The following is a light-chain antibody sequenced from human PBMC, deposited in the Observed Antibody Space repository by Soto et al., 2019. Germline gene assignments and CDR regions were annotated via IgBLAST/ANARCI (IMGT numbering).Light chain of an antibody. J-gene: IGLJ1*01. Sequence: QSVLTQPPSVSGAPGQRVTISCTGSSSNIGAGYVVHWYQQLPGAAPKLLIFSDNNRPSGVPDRFSGSKSGISASLAITGLQTEDEADYYCQTYDNNSDYVFGTGT. CDR3: QTYDNNSDYV. V-gene: IGLV1-40*01. CDR2: SDN. CDR1: SSNIGAGYV.